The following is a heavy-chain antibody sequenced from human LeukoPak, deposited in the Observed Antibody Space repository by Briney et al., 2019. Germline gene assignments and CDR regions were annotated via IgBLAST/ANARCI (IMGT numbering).Heavy chain of an antibody. Sequence: GRSLRLSCAASGFSLNDDAMHWVRQAAGLGLEGVAAISWNGGSIRYAHSVRGRFTISRGNGDNSLYLQMTSLRADDTAVYYCARATSGRSGGWEGALDVWGPGTVVTVSS. CDR1: GFSLNDDA. J-gene: IGHJ3*01. V-gene: IGHV3-9*01. CDR2: ISWNGGSI. CDR3: ARATSGRSGGWEGALDV. D-gene: IGHD6-25*01.